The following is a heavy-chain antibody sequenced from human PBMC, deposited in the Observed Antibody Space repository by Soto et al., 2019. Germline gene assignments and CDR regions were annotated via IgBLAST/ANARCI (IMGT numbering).Heavy chain of an antibody. J-gene: IGHJ6*02. Sequence: SETLSLTCTVSGGSISSYYWSWIRQPPGKGLEWIGYIYYSGSTNYNPSLKSRVTISVDTPKNQFSLKLSSVTAADTAVYYCAREYILTGYPRFSYYGMDVWGQGTTVTVSS. CDR3: AREYILTGYPRFSYYGMDV. V-gene: IGHV4-59*01. D-gene: IGHD3-9*01. CDR2: IYYSGST. CDR1: GGSISSYY.